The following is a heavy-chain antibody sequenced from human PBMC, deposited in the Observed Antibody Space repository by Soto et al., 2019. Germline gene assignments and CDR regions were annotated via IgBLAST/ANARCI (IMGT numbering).Heavy chain of an antibody. CDR2: INPSGFST. CDR1: GYTFSSSY. Sequence: QVQLVQSEAEVKKPGASVKISCKASGYTFSSSYIHWVRQAPGQGLEWMGLINPSGFSTDYAQTFQGRVTVTRDTSTSTVYMELSSLRSEDTAVYYCASGGYTYGFSAMDVWGPGTTVAVSS. CDR3: ASGGYTYGFSAMDV. D-gene: IGHD5-18*01. V-gene: IGHV1-46*01. J-gene: IGHJ6*02.